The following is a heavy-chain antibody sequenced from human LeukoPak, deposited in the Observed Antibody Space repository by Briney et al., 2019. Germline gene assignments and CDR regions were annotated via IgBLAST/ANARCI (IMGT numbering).Heavy chain of an antibody. D-gene: IGHD3-10*01. Sequence: GGSLRLSCAASGFTFSNCGMHWVRQAPGKGLEWVALIRFDGTDKYYADSVKGRFTISRDNSKSTLYLQMNSLRAEDTAVYCCSKDLTSDFGGGFDPWGQGTLVTVSS. CDR3: SKDLTSDFGGGFDP. J-gene: IGHJ5*02. CDR2: IRFDGTDK. V-gene: IGHV3-30*02. CDR1: GFTFSNCG.